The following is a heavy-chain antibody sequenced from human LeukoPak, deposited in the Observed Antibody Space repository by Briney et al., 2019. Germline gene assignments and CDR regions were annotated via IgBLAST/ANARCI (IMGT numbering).Heavy chain of an antibody. Sequence: SETLCLTCAVYGGSLSGYYWSWIRQPPGKGLEWIGEINHSGSTNYNPSLKSRVTISVDTSKNQFSLKLSSVTAAVTAVYYCASARRELDYWGQGTLVTVSS. D-gene: IGHD1-1*01. J-gene: IGHJ4*02. CDR1: GGSLSGYY. V-gene: IGHV4-34*01. CDR2: INHSGST. CDR3: ASARRELDY.